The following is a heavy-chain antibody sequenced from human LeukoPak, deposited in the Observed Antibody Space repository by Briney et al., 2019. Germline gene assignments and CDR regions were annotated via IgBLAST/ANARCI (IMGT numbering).Heavy chain of an antibody. CDR2: IYSGGST. CDR3: ARDPIAVAGTGDY. D-gene: IGHD6-19*01. V-gene: IGHV3-66*01. Sequence: GGSLRLSCAASGFTFSSYGMHWVRQAPGKGLEWVSVIYSGGSTYYADSVKGRFTISRDNSKNTLYLQMNSLRAEDTAVYYCARDPIAVAGTGDYWGQGTLVTVSS. CDR1: GFTFSSYG. J-gene: IGHJ4*02.